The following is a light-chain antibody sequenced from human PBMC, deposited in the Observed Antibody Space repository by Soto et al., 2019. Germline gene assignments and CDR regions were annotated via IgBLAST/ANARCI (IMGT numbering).Light chain of an antibody. J-gene: IGLJ1*01. CDR1: GSDVGGYNY. CDR3: SSYTSSSSYV. CDR2: EVS. V-gene: IGLV2-14*01. Sequence: QSVLTQPACVSGSPGQSITLSCTGTGSDVGGYNYVSWYQQHPGKAPKLMIYEVSNRPSGVSNRFSGSKSGNTASLTISGLQAEDEADYYCSSYTSSSSYVFGTGTKVTVL.